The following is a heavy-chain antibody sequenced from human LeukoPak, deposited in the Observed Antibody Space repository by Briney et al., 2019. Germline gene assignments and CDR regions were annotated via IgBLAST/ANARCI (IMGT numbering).Heavy chain of an antibody. CDR2: ISSSGSTI. V-gene: IGHV3-11*01. D-gene: IGHD4-23*01. CDR1: GFTFSDYY. CDR3: ARDLLDYGGNSHYYGMDV. J-gene: IGHJ6*02. Sequence: GGSLRLSCAAPGFTFSDYYMSWIRQAPGKGLEWVSYISSSGSTIYYADSVKGRFTISRDNAKNSLYLQMNSLRAEDTAVYYCARDLLDYGGNSHYYGMDVWGQGTTVTVSS.